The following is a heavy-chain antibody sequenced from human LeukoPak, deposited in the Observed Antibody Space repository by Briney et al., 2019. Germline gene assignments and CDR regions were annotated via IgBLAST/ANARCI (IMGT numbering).Heavy chain of an antibody. CDR3: ARVLRFTRDY. J-gene: IGHJ4*02. V-gene: IGHV4-34*01. D-gene: IGHD3-3*01. CDR2: INHSGST. Sequence: PSETLSLTCAVYGGSFSGYYWSWIRQPPGKGLEWIGEINHSGSTNYNPSLKSRVTISVDTSKNQFSLKLSSVTAADTAVYYCARVLRFTRDYWGQGTLVTVSS. CDR1: GGSFSGYY.